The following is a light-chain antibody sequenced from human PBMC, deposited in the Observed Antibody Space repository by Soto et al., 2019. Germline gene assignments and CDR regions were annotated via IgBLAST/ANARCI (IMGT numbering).Light chain of an antibody. Sequence: EIVMPQSPANLSVSPGERATLSYRASQSVSSNLAWYQQKPGQAPRLLIYGASTRATCIPARFSGSGSGTEFTLTISSLQSEDFAVYYCQQYGSSPITVGQGTRLEIK. J-gene: IGKJ5*01. CDR1: QSVSSN. CDR2: GAS. CDR3: QQYGSSPIT. V-gene: IGKV3-15*01.